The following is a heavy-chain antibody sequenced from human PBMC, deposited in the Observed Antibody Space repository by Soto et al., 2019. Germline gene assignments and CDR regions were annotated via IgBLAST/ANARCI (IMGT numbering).Heavy chain of an antibody. J-gene: IGHJ4*02. V-gene: IGHV3-15*01. CDR1: GFTFSNAW. CDR3: TTDVEMATIGVFDY. CDR2: IKSKTDGGTT. Sequence: PVGSLRLSCAASGFTFSNAWMSWVRQAPGKGLEWVGRIKSKTDGGTTDYAAPVKGRFTISRDDSKNTLYLQMNSLKTEDTAVYYCTTDVEMATIGVFDYWGQGTLVTVSS. D-gene: IGHD5-12*01.